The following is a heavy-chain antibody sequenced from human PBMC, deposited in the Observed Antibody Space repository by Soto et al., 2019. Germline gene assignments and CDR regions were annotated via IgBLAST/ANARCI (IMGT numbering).Heavy chain of an antibody. CDR3: ARNHGGGGMTLEY. CDR1: GFTFSDYY. CDR2: ISNSGRIT. D-gene: IGHD3-16*01. Sequence: QVHLEESGGGLVKPGGSLRLSCRASGFTFSDYYMSWIRQAPGKGLEWVADISNSGRITHHADSVEGRFTIYRDNAKDSLALQLNSLPPEDSAIYYCARNHGGGGMTLEYWAQGTLVSVSS. J-gene: IGHJ4*02. V-gene: IGHV3-11*01.